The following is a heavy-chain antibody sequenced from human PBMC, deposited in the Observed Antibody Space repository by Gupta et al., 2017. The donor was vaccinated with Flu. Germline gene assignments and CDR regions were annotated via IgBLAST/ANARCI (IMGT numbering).Heavy chain of an antibody. CDR3: AKGGQQLGRHDF. J-gene: IGHJ4*02. CDR2: ISASGGST. Sequence: FSSYAMSWVRQAPGKGLEWVSAISASGGSTSYADSVKGRFTLSRDNSKNRLYLQMNSLRVEDTAVYYCAKGGQQLGRHDFWGQGTLVTVSS. D-gene: IGHD6-13*01. CDR1: FSSYA. V-gene: IGHV3-23*01.